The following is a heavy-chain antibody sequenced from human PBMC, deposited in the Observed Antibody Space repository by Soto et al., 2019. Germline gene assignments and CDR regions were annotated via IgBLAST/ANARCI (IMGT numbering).Heavy chain of an antibody. V-gene: IGHV3-7*03. D-gene: IGHD6-13*01. CDR2: IKQDGSEK. Sequence: PGGSLRLSCAASGFTFSSYWMSWVRQASGKGLEWVANIKQDGSEKYYVDSVKGRFTISRGNAKNSLYLQMNSLRAEDTAVYYCARGTGVRSWYSYYYYYGMDVWGQGTTVTVSS. CDR1: GFTFSSYW. CDR3: ARGTGVRSWYSYYYYYGMDV. J-gene: IGHJ6*02.